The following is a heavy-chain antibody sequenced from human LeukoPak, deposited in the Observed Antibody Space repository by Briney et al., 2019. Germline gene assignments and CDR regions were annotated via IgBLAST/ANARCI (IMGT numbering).Heavy chain of an antibody. CDR2: IIPIFGTA. J-gene: IGHJ5*02. D-gene: IGHD3-10*01. CDR1: GGTFSSYA. CDR3: ARDIGGVNWFDP. Sequence: ASVKVSCKASGGTFSSYAISWVRQAPGQGLEWMGGIIPIFGTANYAQKFQGRVTITADESTSTAYMELSSLRSEDTAVYYCARDIGGVNWFDPWGQGTLVTVSS. V-gene: IGHV1-69*13.